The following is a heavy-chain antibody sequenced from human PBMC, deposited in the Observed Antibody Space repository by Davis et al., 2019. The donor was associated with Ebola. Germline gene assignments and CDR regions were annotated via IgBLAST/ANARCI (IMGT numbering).Heavy chain of an antibody. J-gene: IGHJ3*02. V-gene: IGHV3-7*01. Sequence: GGSLRLSCAASGFTVSSNYMSWVRQAPGKGLEWVATIKDDESVQFYGDSVKGRFTISRDNAKSSVYLQMTSLRGDDTAVYSCGRGTAFEIWGQGAMVTVSS. CDR1: GFTVSSNY. CDR3: GRGTAFEI. CDR2: IKDDESVQ.